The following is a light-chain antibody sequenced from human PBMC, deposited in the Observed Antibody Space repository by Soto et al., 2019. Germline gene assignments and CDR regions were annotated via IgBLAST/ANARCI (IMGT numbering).Light chain of an antibody. Sequence: ETVMTQSPATLSVSPRERVTLSCRASQSISSNLAWYQQKPGQAPSLLIYGASTRATGIPARFSGSESGTEFTLTISSLQSEDFAVYYCQHYNNWPPYTVGQGTKLETK. CDR2: GAS. CDR1: QSISSN. V-gene: IGKV3-15*01. CDR3: QHYNNWPPYT. J-gene: IGKJ2*01.